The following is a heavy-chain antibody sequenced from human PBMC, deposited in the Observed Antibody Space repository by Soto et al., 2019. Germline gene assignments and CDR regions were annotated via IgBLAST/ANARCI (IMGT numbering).Heavy chain of an antibody. CDR3: AKDLGYSGYDYYYYYYVDV. D-gene: IGHD5-12*01. V-gene: IGHV3-9*01. Sequence: EVQLVESGGGLVQPGRSLRLSCAASGFTFDDYAMHWVRQAPGKGLEWVSGISWNSGSIGYADSVKGRFTISRDNAKNSLYLQMNSLRAEDTALYYCAKDLGYSGYDYYYYYYVDVWGKGTTVTVSS. J-gene: IGHJ6*03. CDR1: GFTFDDYA. CDR2: ISWNSGSI.